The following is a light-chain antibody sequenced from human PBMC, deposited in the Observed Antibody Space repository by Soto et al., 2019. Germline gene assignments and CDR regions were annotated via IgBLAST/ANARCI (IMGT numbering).Light chain of an antibody. CDR1: QSVSNNY. V-gene: IGKV3-20*01. CDR3: QQYGSSGT. CDR2: GAS. Sequence: EIVLTQSPGTLSLSPGEKATEYCRASQSVSNNYLAWYQQKPGQAPRLLIYGASNRATGIPDRFSGSGSGTDFTLTISRLEPEDFAVYYCQQYGSSGTFGQGTKVDIK. J-gene: IGKJ1*01.